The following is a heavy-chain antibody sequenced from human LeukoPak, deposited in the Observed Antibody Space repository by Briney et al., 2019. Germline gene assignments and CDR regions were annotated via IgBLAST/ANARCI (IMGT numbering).Heavy chain of an antibody. CDR3: ARDRRRGTTNWFDP. D-gene: IGHD1-7*01. J-gene: IGHJ5*02. V-gene: IGHV1-69*13. Sequence: SVKVSCKASGGTFSSYAISWVRQAPGQGLEWMGGIIPIFGTANYAQKFQGRVTITADESTSTAYMELSSLRSEDTAVYYCARDRRRGTTNWFDPWGQGTLVAVSS. CDR2: IIPIFGTA. CDR1: GGTFSSYA.